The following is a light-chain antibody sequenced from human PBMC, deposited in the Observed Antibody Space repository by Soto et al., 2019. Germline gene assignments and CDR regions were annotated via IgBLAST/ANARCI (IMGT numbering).Light chain of an antibody. V-gene: IGKV3-15*01. CDR2: GAS. CDR1: QSVSSN. J-gene: IGKJ1*01. CDR3: QQYNNWPRT. Sequence: EIVMTQSPATLSVSPGERATLSCRASQSVSSNLAWYQQKPGQAPRLLIYGASTRATGIAARFSGSGSGTEVTLTISSLQSEDFAVYYCQQYNNWPRTVGQGTKVEIK.